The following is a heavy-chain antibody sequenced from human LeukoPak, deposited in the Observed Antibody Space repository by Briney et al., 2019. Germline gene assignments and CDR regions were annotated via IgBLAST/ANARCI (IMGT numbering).Heavy chain of an antibody. CDR2: IYPDDSDT. CDR1: GYSFTTHW. J-gene: IGHJ4*02. CDR3: ASATGSYSYFDY. V-gene: IGHV5-51*01. D-gene: IGHD1-26*01. Sequence: GESLKISCKASGYSFTTHWIGWVRQMPGKGLEWMGIIYPDDSDTKYSPSFQGQVTISADKSISTAFLQWSSLKGSDTAMYYCASATGSYSYFDYWGQGTLVTVSS.